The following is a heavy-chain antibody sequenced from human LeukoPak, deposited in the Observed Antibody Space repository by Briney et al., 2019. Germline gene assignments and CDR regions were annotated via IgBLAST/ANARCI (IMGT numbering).Heavy chain of an antibody. D-gene: IGHD2-2*01. V-gene: IGHV4-38-2*01. J-gene: IGHJ5*01. CDR2: IFHSGST. CDR1: GYSISSGYY. CDR3: ARLGLSTAYNWFDS. Sequence: SETLSLTCAVSGYSISSGYYWGWIRQPPGKGLEWIGSIFHSGSTYYNPSLKSRVTISVDTSKNQFSLKLTSATAADTAVYFCARLGLSTAYNWFDSWGQGTLVTVSS.